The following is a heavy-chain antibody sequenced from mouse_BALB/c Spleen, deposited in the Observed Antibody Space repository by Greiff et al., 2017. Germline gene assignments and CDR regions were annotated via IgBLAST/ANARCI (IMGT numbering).Heavy chain of an antibody. D-gene: IGHD2-2*01. J-gene: IGHJ4*01. Sequence: VQLQQSGPQLVRPGASVKISCKASGYSFTSYWMHWVKQRPGQGLEWIGMIDPSDSETRLNQKFKDKATLTVDKSSSTAYMQLSSPTSEDSAVYYCARGVWLRRPGDYWGQGTSVTVSS. CDR2: IDPSDSET. V-gene: IGHV1S127*01. CDR3: ARGVWLRRPGDY. CDR1: GYSFTSYW.